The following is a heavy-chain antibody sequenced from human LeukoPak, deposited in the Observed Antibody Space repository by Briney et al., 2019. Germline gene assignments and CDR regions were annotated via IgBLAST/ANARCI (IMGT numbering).Heavy chain of an antibody. CDR1: GGSFSGYY. CDR2: MNHNGRT. CDR3: ARGGRSEYHGSASQDY. J-gene: IGHJ4*02. V-gene: IGHV4-34*01. D-gene: IGHD3-10*01. Sequence: SETLSLTCAVYGGSFSGYYWSWVRQPPGKGLEWIGEMNHNGRTNYNASLKSRVTISVDTSKNQFSLKLSSVSAADTAVYYCARGGRSEYHGSASQDYWGQGTLVTVSS.